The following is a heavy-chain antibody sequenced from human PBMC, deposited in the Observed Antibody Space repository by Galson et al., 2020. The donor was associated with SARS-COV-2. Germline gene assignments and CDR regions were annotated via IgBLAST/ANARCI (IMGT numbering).Heavy chain of an antibody. CDR3: ARLGITIFGVVIMPDGGWFDP. Sequence: SQTLSLTCAVSGGSISSSNWWSWVRQPPGKGLEWIGEIYHSGSTNYNPSLKSRVTISVDKSKNQFSLKLSSVTAANTPVYYCARLGITIFGVVIMPDGGWFDPCGQGTLVTVSS. J-gene: IGHJ5*02. V-gene: IGHV4-4*02. D-gene: IGHD3-3*01. CDR1: GGSISSSNW. CDR2: IYHSGST.